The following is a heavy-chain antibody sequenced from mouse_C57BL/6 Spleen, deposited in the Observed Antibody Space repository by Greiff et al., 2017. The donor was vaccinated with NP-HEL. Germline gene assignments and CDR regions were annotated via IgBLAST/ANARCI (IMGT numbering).Heavy chain of an antibody. CDR2: INPNNGGT. V-gene: IGHV1-18*01. Sequence: VQLQQSGPELVKPGASVKIPCKASGYTFTDYNMDWVKQSHGKSLEWIGDINPNNGGTIYNQKFKGKATLTVDKSSSTAYMELRSLTSEDTAVYYCAREDGYYMDYWGQGTSVTVSS. CDR1: GYTFTDYN. J-gene: IGHJ4*01. D-gene: IGHD2-3*01. CDR3: AREDGYYMDY.